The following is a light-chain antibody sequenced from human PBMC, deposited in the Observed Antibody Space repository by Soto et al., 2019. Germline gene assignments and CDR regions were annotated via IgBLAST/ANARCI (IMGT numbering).Light chain of an antibody. J-gene: IGKJ4*01. CDR1: QSVSNY. CDR2: DAS. CDR3: QQRSKWPPLT. Sequence: VLTQAPATLYLSPGERATMCCRASQSVSNYLAWYQQKPGKAPRLLIYDASNRATGIPARFSGRGSGTDFTLTIMRLAPEELAVYYCQQRSKWPPLTFGGGTK. V-gene: IGKV3-11*01.